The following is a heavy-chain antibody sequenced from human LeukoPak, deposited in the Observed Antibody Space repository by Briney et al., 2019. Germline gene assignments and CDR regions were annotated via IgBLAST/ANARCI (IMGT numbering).Heavy chain of an antibody. D-gene: IGHD3-10*01. V-gene: IGHV4-59*08. CDR3: ARLSSGDSHFDQ. Sequence: PSETLSLTCTVSGASTVSHYWSWIRQPPGKGLEWLGYISRSGHTNYNPSLKSRVSMSVATSKSHFSLNLTSVAAADTAIYYCARLSSGDSHFDQWGQGTLVTVSS. CDR2: ISRSGHT. CDR1: GASTVSHY. J-gene: IGHJ4*02.